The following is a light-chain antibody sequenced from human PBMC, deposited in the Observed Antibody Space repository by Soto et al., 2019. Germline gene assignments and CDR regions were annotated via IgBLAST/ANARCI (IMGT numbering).Light chain of an antibody. CDR2: AAT. J-gene: IGKJ3*01. V-gene: IGKV3-20*01. CDR3: QQYGDSPFA. Sequence: EIVLTQSPGTLSLSPGERATLSCRASQSIYINSLAWYQHKRGQAPRLLIYAATVRATAVPDRFNGSGSGTDFALTISRLEPEDSAMYYCQQYGDSPFAFSPGTKLDVK. CDR1: QSIYINS.